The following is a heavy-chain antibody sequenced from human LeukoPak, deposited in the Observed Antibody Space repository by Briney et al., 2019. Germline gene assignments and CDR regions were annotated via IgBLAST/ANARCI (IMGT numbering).Heavy chain of an antibody. V-gene: IGHV3-7*01. J-gene: IGHJ4*02. CDR1: GFTFSSYW. Sequence: GGSLRLSCAASGFTFSSYWMSWVRQAPGKGLEWVANIKQDGSEKYYVDSVKGRFTISRDNAKNSLYLQMISLRAEDTAVYYCAREVGYYYFDYWGQGTLVTVCS. CDR2: IKQDGSEK. D-gene: IGHD1-26*01. CDR3: AREVGYYYFDY.